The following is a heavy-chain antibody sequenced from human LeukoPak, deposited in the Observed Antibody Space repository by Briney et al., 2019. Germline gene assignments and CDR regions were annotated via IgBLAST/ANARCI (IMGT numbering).Heavy chain of an antibody. D-gene: IGHD7-27*01. CDR2: IYPGDSDT. CDR3: ARDDSGDQAN. J-gene: IGHJ4*02. CDR1: GYSFTSYW. Sequence: GESLKISCKGSGYSFTSYWIAWVRKMPGKGLEWMGIIYPGDSDTRYSPSFQGQVAISADKSISTAYLQWSSLKASDSAVYYCARDDSGDQANWGQGTLVTVSS. V-gene: IGHV5-51*01.